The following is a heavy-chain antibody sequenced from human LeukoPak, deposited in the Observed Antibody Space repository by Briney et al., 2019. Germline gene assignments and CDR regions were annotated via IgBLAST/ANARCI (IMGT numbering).Heavy chain of an antibody. CDR2: INPTSGVT. CDR3: ARDMYSGTYGH. V-gene: IGHV1-2*02. CDR1: GYTFSGSY. D-gene: IGHD1-26*01. J-gene: IGHJ4*02. Sequence: GASVKLSCKASGYTFSGSYMHWVRPAPGQGLEWMGWINPTSGVTKYAEKFQGRVTMTRDTSINTAYMEMSGLRSDDTAVYYCARDMYSGTYGHWGQGTLVTVSS.